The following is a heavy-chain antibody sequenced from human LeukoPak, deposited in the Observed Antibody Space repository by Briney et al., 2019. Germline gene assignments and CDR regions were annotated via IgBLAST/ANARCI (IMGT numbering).Heavy chain of an antibody. CDR1: GGSISSGGYY. Sequence: PSETLSLTCTVSGGSISSGGYYWSWIRQPPGKGLEWIGYIYHSGSTYDNPALKIRVTISVDRYKTQFSLKLSSVTAADTAVYYCARAGGYYDSSGLDYWGQGTLVTVSS. CDR2: IYHSGST. CDR3: ARAGGYYDSSGLDY. V-gene: IGHV4-30-2*01. D-gene: IGHD3-22*01. J-gene: IGHJ4*02.